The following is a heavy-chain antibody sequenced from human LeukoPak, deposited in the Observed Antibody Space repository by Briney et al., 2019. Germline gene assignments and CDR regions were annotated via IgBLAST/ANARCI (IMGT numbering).Heavy chain of an antibody. CDR2: ISGSGGST. Sequence: PGGSLRLSCAASGFTFSSYAMSWVRQAPGKGLEWVSAISGSGGSTYYADSVKGRFTISRDNSKNTLYLQMNSLRAEDTAVYYCAKDGAAAGTINWFDPWGQGTLVTVSS. J-gene: IGHJ5*02. V-gene: IGHV3-23*01. D-gene: IGHD6-13*01. CDR3: AKDGAAAGTINWFDP. CDR1: GFTFSSYA.